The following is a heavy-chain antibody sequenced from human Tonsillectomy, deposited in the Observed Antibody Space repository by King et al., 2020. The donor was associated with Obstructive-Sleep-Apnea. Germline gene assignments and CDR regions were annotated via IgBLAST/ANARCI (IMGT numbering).Heavy chain of an antibody. Sequence: QLVQSGGGLVQPGGSLRLSCAASGFTFSSYWMSWVRQAPGKGLEGVANIKQDGSEKYYVDSVKGRFTITRDNAKNSLYLQMNSLRAEDTAVYYCARESVAAADAFDIWGQGTMVTVSS. J-gene: IGHJ3*02. CDR1: GFTFSSYW. CDR2: IKQDGSEK. CDR3: ARESVAAADAFDI. D-gene: IGHD6-13*01. V-gene: IGHV3-7*03.